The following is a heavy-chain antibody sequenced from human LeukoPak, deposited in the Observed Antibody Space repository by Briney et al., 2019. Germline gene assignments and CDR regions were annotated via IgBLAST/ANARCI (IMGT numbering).Heavy chain of an antibody. CDR1: GGSISGDCQY. Sequence: SETLSLTCTVSGGSISGDCQYWGWIRQPPGKGLEWIGSIYCSGSTYYNPSLKSRVTISIDTSTNQSSLKLNSVTAADTAVYYCARPMVRGVIFKGHNWFDPWGQGTLVTVSS. CDR3: ARPMVRGVIFKGHNWFDP. V-gene: IGHV4-39*01. D-gene: IGHD3-10*01. CDR2: IYCSGST. J-gene: IGHJ5*02.